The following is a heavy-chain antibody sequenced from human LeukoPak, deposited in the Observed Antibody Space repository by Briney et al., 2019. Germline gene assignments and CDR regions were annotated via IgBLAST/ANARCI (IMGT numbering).Heavy chain of an antibody. CDR1: GFTFSSYA. CDR3: AKELWSGASMVRGVGFDF. V-gene: IGHV3-23*01. J-gene: IGHJ4*02. D-gene: IGHD3-10*01. Sequence: GGSLRLSCAASGFTFSSYAMSWVRQAPGKGLEWVAGISGSGGSTYYADSVKGRFTISRDNSKNTLYLQINSLRAEDTAIYYCAKELWSGASMVRGVGFDFWGQGTLVTVSS. CDR2: ISGSGGST.